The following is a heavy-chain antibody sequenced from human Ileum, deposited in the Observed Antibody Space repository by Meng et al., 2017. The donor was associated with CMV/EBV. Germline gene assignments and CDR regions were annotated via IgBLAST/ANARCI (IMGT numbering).Heavy chain of an antibody. D-gene: IGHD3-3*01. CDR1: GFTVSSTY. J-gene: IGHJ4*02. CDR2: IYSGGST. Sequence: GESLKISCAASGFTVSSTYMSWDRQAPGKGLELVSVIYSGGSTDYAESVKGRFTISRDHSKNTLFLQMNSLRAEDTAVYYCARERLFWSGYYDYWGQGTLVTVSS. CDR3: ARERLFWSGYYDY. V-gene: IGHV3-53*05.